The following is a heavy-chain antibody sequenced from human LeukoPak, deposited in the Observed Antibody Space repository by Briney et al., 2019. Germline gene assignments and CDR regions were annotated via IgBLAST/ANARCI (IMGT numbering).Heavy chain of an antibody. V-gene: IGHV3-30*04. Sequence: RSLRLSCAASGFTFSSYAMHWVRQAPGKGLEWVAVISYDGSNKYYADSVKGRFTISRDNSKNTLYLQMNSLRAEDTAVYYCARGVGATTDDFDYWGQGTLVTVSS. CDR1: GFTFSSYA. J-gene: IGHJ4*02. CDR2: ISYDGSNK. D-gene: IGHD1-26*01. CDR3: ARGVGATTDDFDY.